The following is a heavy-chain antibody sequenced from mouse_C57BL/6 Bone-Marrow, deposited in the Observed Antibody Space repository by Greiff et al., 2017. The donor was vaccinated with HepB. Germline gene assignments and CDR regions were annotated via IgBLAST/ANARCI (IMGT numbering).Heavy chain of an antibody. D-gene: IGHD1-1*01. V-gene: IGHV1-20*01. Sequence: VQLQQSRPELVKPGDSVKISCKASGYSFTGYFMNWVMQSHGKSLEWIGRINPYNGDTFYNQKFKGKATLTVDKSSSTAHMELRSLTSEDSAVYYCARAPSITTVVAPHFDYWGQGTTLTVSS. CDR2: INPYNGDT. CDR3: ARAPSITTVVAPHFDY. CDR1: GYSFTGYF. J-gene: IGHJ2*01.